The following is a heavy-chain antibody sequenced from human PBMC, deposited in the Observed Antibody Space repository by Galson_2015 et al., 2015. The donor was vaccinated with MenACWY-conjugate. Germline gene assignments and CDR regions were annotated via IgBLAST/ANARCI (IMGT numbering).Heavy chain of an antibody. D-gene: IGHD5-24*01. CDR3: TRGGRMADY. V-gene: IGHV3-49*03. CDR2: IRSKAYGGTT. CDR1: EFTFGDFA. J-gene: IGHJ4*02. Sequence: SLRLSCAVSEFTFGDFAMGWFRQAPGKGLEWVGFIRSKAYGGTTEYAASVKGRFTISRDDSKNIAYLQMDSLKTEDTAVYYCTRGGRMADYWGQGILVTVSS.